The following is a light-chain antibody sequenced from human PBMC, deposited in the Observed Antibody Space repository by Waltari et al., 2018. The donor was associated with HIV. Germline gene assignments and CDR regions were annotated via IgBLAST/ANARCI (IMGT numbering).Light chain of an antibody. CDR3: QQSDSPTFT. J-gene: IGKJ3*01. V-gene: IGKV1-39*01. CDR2: AAS. Sequence: DIQMTQSPSSLSASVGDRVSITCRASQRIRRYLNWYRQKPGEAPELLIYAASSLQRGVPSRFSGSGSGTDFTLTISALQPEDFATYYCQQSDSPTFTFGPGTKVDFK. CDR1: QRIRRY.